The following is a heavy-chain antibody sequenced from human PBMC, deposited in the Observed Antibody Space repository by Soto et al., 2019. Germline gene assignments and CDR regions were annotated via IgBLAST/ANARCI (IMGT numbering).Heavy chain of an antibody. V-gene: IGHV4-59*08. D-gene: IGHD2-2*01. CDR2: SLHSGST. J-gene: IGHJ6*03. CDR1: GGSIGTYC. Sequence: PSETLSLTCTVSGGSIGTYCWSWVRQPTGKGLEWIGYSLHSGSTSYNPSLKSRVTVSVDTSKNQLSLKLTSVTAADTAVYYCARGNQLLFGYYYYYMDVWGKGTTVTVSS. CDR3: ARGNQLLFGYYYYYMDV.